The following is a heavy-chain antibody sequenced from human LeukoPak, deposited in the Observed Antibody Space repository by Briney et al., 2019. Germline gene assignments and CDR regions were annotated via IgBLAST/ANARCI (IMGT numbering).Heavy chain of an antibody. Sequence: ASVKVSCKASGYTFTSYDIKWVRQATGQGLEWMGWMNPNSGNTGYAQKFQGRVTMTRNTSISTAYMELSSLRSEDTAVYYCARGDSSSWFQGYYYGMDVWGQGTTVTVSS. CDR1: GYTFTSYD. D-gene: IGHD6-13*01. V-gene: IGHV1-8*01. CDR2: MNPNSGNT. J-gene: IGHJ6*02. CDR3: ARGDSSSWFQGYYYGMDV.